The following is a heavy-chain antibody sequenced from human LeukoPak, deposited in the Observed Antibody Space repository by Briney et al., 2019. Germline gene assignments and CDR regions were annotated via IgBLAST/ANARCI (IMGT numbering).Heavy chain of an antibody. CDR3: ASETTGDYVY. J-gene: IGHJ4*02. V-gene: IGHV1-2*02. CDR1: GYTFTSYD. Sequence: ASVKVSCKASGYTFTSYDINWVRQATGQGLGWMGWINPNSGGTNYAQKFQGRVTMTRDTSISTAYMELSRLRSDDTAVYYCASETTGDYVYWGQGTLVTVSS. CDR2: INPNSGGT. D-gene: IGHD4-17*01.